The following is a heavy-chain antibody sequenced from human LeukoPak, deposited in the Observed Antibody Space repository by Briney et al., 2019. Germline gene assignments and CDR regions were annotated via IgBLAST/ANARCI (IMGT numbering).Heavy chain of an antibody. J-gene: IGHJ5*02. D-gene: IGHD1-26*01. CDR3: ARTRSGSYFGWFDP. CDR1: GYTFTSYD. CDR2: MNPNSGNT. V-gene: IGHV1-8*03. Sequence: ASVKVSCKASGYTFTSYDINWVRQATGQGLEWMGWMNPNSGNTGYAQKFQGRVTITRNTSISTAYMELSSLRSEDTAVYYCARTRSGSYFGWFDPWGQGTLVTVSS.